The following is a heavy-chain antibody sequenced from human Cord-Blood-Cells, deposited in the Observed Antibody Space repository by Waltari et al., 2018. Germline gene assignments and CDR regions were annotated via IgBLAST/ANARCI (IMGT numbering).Heavy chain of an antibody. CDR2: INPNSGGT. V-gene: IGHV1-2*06. CDR3: ARGWSTRGAFDI. J-gene: IGHJ3*02. D-gene: IGHD2-2*01. CDR1: GYTFTGYY. Sequence: QVQLVQSGAEAKKPGSSVTVSCKATGYTFTGYYMHWLRQAPGQGLEWMRRINPNSGGTNYAQKFQGRVTMTRDTSISTAYMELSRLRSDDTAVYYCARGWSTRGAFDIWGQGTMVTVSS.